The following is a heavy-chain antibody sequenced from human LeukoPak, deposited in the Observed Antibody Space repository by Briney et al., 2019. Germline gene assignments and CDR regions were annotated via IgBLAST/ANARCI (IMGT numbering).Heavy chain of an antibody. CDR2: INPDNGGT. CDR3: ARGVIGITMIVVGANWFDP. CDR1: GYTFTGYY. V-gene: IGHV1-2*02. D-gene: IGHD3-22*01. Sequence: ASVKVSCKASGYTFTGYYMHWVRQAPRQGLEWMGWINPDNGGTNYAQKFQGRVTMTRDTSISTAYMELRRLRSDDTAFYYCARGVIGITMIVVGANWFDPWGQGTLVTVSS. J-gene: IGHJ5*02.